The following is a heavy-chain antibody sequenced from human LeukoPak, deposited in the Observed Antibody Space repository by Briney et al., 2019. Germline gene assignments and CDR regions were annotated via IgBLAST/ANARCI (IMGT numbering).Heavy chain of an antibody. CDR3: ARSSGNQLLFGWYFDL. V-gene: IGHV1-69*13. CDR2: IIPIFGTA. CDR1: GGTFSSYA. J-gene: IGHJ2*01. Sequence: ASVKVSCKASGGTFSSYAISWVRQAPGQGLEWMEGIIPIFGTANYAQKFQGRVTITADESTSTAYMELSSLRSEDTAMYYCARSSGNQLLFGWYFDLWGRGTLVTVSS. D-gene: IGHD2-2*01.